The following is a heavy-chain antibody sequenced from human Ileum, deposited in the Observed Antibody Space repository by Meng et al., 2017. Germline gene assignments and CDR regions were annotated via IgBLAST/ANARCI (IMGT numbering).Heavy chain of an antibody. D-gene: IGHD2-21*02. CDR1: GDSLIPYN. Sequence: QVLLQESGPGLVKPSETLVLTCSVSGDSLIPYNWNWIRQAPGKGLEWLGYVYDGEAPNYNPSLQSRLTISMDKSANQFSLRLNSVTAADTAVYYCARQTATYPSNWFDPWGQGILVTVSS. CDR3: ARQTATYPSNWFDP. CDR2: VYDGEAP. J-gene: IGHJ5*02. V-gene: IGHV4-59*08.